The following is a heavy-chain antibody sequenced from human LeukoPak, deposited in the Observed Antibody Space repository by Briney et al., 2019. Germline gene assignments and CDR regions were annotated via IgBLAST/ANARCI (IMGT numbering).Heavy chain of an antibody. Sequence: GGSLRLSCAASGFLFTDYYMSWIRQAPGKGLEWISHISSSGNSIYYADSVKGRFTISRDNAKNSLYLQMNSLRAEDTAVYYCARAPATNEWRCMDYWGQGTLVTVSS. CDR3: ARAPATNEWRCMDY. CDR2: ISSSGNSI. V-gene: IGHV3-11*04. J-gene: IGHJ4*02. CDR1: GFLFTDYY. D-gene: IGHD2-8*02.